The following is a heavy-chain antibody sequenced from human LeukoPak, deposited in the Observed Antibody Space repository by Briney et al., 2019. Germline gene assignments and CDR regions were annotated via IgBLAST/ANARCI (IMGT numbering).Heavy chain of an antibody. J-gene: IGHJ6*02. CDR3: AKAQYYYDSSGLNYYYYGMDV. CDR2: ISGSGGST. CDR1: GFTFSSYA. Sequence: GGSLRLSCAASGFTFSSYAMSWVRQAPVKGLEWVSAISGSGGSTYYADSVKGRFTISRDNSKNTLYLQMNSLRAEDTAVYYCAKAQYYYDSSGLNYYYYGMDVWGQGTTVTVSS. V-gene: IGHV3-23*01. D-gene: IGHD3-22*01.